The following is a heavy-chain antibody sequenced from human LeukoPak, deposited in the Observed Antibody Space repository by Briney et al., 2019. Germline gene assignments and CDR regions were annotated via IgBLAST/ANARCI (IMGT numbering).Heavy chain of an antibody. D-gene: IGHD1-14*01. CDR3: ARQPIGPYYFDY. J-gene: IGHJ4*02. V-gene: IGHV4-4*07. CDR2: IYNGGSA. Sequence: KPSETLSLTCTVSGASVSNYYWSWIRQPAGKGLEWIGRIYNGGSANYNPSLQSRISMSVDTSKNRFSLRLKSVTAADTAVYYCARQPIGPYYFDYWGQGTLVTVSS. CDR1: GASVSNYY.